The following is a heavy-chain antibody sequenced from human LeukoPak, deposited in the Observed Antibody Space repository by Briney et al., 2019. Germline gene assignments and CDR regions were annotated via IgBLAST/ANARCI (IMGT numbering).Heavy chain of an antibody. D-gene: IGHD7-27*01. CDR1: GYTLTELS. CDR2: FDPEDGET. CDR3: ATVPHWGNYFDY. J-gene: IGHJ4*02. V-gene: IGHV1-24*01. Sequence: ASVKVSCKVSGYTLTELSMHWVRQAPGKGLEWMGGFDPEDGETIYAQKFQGRVTMTEDTSTDTAYMELSSLRSEDTAVYYCATVPHWGNYFDYWGQGTLVTVSS.